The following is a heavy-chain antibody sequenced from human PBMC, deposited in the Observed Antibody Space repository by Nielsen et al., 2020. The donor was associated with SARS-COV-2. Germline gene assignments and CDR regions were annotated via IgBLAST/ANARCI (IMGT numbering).Heavy chain of an antibody. V-gene: IGHV3-20*01. Sequence: GESLKISCAASGFTLDDYGMSWVRQAPGKGLEWVSGINWNGGSTGYADSVKGRFTISRDNAKNSLYLQMNSLRAEDTALYHCASFGGALGSYLGMGHYWGQGTLVTVSS. CDR1: GFTLDDYG. CDR3: ASFGGALGSYLGMGHY. D-gene: IGHD1-26*01. J-gene: IGHJ4*02. CDR2: INWNGGST.